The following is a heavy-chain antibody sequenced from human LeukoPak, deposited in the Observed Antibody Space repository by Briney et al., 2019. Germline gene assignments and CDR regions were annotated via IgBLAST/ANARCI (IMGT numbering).Heavy chain of an antibody. V-gene: IGHV4-39*07. CDR2: IYYSGST. D-gene: IGHD3-16*01. CDR1: GGSISSSSYY. J-gene: IGHJ5*02. CDR3: ARVPRGGYPNPIRGWFDP. Sequence: SETLSLTCTVSGGSISSSSYYWGWIRQPPGKGLEWIGSIYYSGSTYYNPSLKSRVTISVDTSKNQFSLKLSSVTAADTAVYYCARVPRGGYPNPIRGWFDPWGQGTLVTVSS.